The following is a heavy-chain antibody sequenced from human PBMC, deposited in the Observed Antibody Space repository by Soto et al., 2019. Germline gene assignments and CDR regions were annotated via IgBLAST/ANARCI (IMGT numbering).Heavy chain of an antibody. CDR1: GFTFSSYE. D-gene: IGHD1-26*01. CDR2: ISSSGSTI. CDR3: ARVGGGDYYYGMDV. J-gene: IGHJ6*02. V-gene: IGHV3-48*03. Sequence: VASLRPSCVPSGFTFSSYEMNSVRQAPGKGLEWVSYISSSGSTIYYADPVKGRFTISRDNAKNSLYLQMNSLRAEDTAVYYCARVGGGDYYYGMDVWGQGSTVTV.